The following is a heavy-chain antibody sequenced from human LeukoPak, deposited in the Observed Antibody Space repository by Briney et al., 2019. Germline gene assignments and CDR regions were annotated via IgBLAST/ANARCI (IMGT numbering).Heavy chain of an antibody. CDR1: GFTFNRYW. D-gene: IGHD1-26*01. CDR3: ARDPYSDTYVDYYYYYYMDV. J-gene: IGHJ6*03. CDR2: IKQDGSAK. V-gene: IGHV3-7*01. Sequence: GGSLRLSCTASGFTFNRYWMSWVRQAPGKELQWVANIKQDGSAKYYVDSVKGRFTISRDNAKNSLYLHINSLTAEDTAVYYCARDPYSDTYVDYYYYYYMDVWGKGTTVTISS.